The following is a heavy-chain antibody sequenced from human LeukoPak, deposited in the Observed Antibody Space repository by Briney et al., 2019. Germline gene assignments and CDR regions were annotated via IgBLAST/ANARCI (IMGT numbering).Heavy chain of an antibody. CDR1: GFTFSDYY. D-gene: IGHD3-9*01. V-gene: IGHV3-11*04. Sequence: GGSLRLYCAASGFTFSDYYMSWIRQAPGKGLEWVSYISSSSSTIYYADSVKGRFTISRDNGTNSLYLQMNSLRAEDTAVYYCARDLTIPYDDPAFFDLWAQDPVVSVSS. J-gene: IGHJ1*01. CDR2: ISSSSSTI. CDR3: ARDLTIPYDDPAFFDL.